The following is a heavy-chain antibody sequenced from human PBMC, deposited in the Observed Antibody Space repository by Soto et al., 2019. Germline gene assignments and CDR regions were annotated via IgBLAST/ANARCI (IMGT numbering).Heavy chain of an antibody. D-gene: IGHD6-13*01. CDR3: ATTGHSSSWYGDDY. Sequence: SETLSLTCTVSGGSISSSSYYWGWIRQPPGKGLEWIGSIYYSGSTYYNPSLKSRVTISVDTSKNQFSLKLSSVTAADTAVYYCATTGHSSSWYGDDYWGQGTLVTVSS. CDR1: GGSISSSSYY. CDR2: IYYSGST. J-gene: IGHJ4*02. V-gene: IGHV4-39*01.